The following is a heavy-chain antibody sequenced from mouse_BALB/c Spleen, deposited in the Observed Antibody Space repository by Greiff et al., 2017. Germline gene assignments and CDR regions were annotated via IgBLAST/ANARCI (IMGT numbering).Heavy chain of an antibody. CDR3: ATDYRYDHAMDY. Sequence: QVQLQQSGPELVKPGASVRISCKASGYTFTSYYIHWVKQRPGQGLEWIGWIYPGNVNTKYNEKFKGKATLTADKSSSTAYMQLSSLTSEDSAVYFCATDYRYDHAMDYWGQGTSVTVAS. CDR2: IYPGNVNT. D-gene: IGHD2-14*01. J-gene: IGHJ4*01. CDR1: GYTFTSYY. V-gene: IGHV1S56*01.